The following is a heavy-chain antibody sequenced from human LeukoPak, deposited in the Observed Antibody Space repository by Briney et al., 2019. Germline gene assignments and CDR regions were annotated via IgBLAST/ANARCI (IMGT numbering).Heavy chain of an antibody. CDR1: GFTFSSYW. J-gene: IGHJ4*02. CDR3: ARVRPWVFDY. CDR2: IKQDGSEK. V-gene: IGHV3-7*05. Sequence: GGSLRLSCAASGFTFSSYWMSWVRQAPGKGLEWVANIKQDGSEKYYVDSVKGRFTISRHNSKNTLYLQMNNLRAEDTAVYYCARVRPWVFDYWGQGTLVTVSS.